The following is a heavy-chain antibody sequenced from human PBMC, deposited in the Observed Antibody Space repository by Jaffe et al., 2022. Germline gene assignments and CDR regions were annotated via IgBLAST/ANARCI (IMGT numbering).Heavy chain of an antibody. D-gene: IGHD4-17*01. CDR3: ARAATTVTTDTLYYYYYMDV. V-gene: IGHV4-34*01. CDR2: INHSGST. Sequence: QVQLQQWGAGLLKPSETLSLTCAVYGGSFSGYYWSWIRQPPGKGLEWIGEINHSGSTNYNPSLKSRVTISVDTSKNQFSLKLSSVTAADTAVYYCARAATTVTTDTLYYYYYMDVWGKGTTVTVSS. CDR1: GGSFSGYY. J-gene: IGHJ6*03.